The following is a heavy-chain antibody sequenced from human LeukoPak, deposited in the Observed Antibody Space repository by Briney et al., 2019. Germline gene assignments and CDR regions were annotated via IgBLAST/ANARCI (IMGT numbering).Heavy chain of an antibody. D-gene: IGHD3-9*01. CDR3: AKAKDLTDYYYYYMDV. J-gene: IGHJ6*03. Sequence: PGGSLRLSCAASGFIFSSYGMHWVRQAPGKGLEWVAFIRFDGSHKYSADSVKGRFTISRDNSKNTLYLQMNSLRAEDTAVYYCAKAKDLTDYYYYYMDVWGKGTTVTISS. CDR1: GFIFSSYG. V-gene: IGHV3-30*02. CDR2: IRFDGSHK.